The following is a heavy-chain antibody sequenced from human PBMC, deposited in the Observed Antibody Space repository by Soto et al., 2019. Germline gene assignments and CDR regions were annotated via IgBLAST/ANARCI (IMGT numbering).Heavy chain of an antibody. V-gene: IGHV3-23*01. CDR3: AKEMKAAATHFYYYYGMDV. CDR2: ISGSGGST. D-gene: IGHD6-13*01. J-gene: IGHJ6*02. Sequence: PGGSLRLSCAASVFTFISYAMSWVRQAPGKGLEWVSAISGSGGSTYYADSVKGRFTISRDNSKNTLYLQMNSLRAEDTAVYYCAKEMKAAATHFYYYYGMDVWGQGTTVTVSS. CDR1: VFTFISYA.